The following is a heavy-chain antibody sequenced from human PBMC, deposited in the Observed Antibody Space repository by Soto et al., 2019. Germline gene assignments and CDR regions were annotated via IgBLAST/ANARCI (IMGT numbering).Heavy chain of an antibody. Sequence: ASVKVSCKASGYTFTSYAMHWVRQAPGQRLEWMGWINAGNGNTKYSQKFQGRVTITRDTSASTAYMELGSLRSEDTAVYYCASVGMVRGTPPVFNWGQGTLVTVSS. D-gene: IGHD3-10*01. CDR3: ASVGMVRGTPPVFN. J-gene: IGHJ4*02. CDR2: INAGNGNT. V-gene: IGHV1-3*01. CDR1: GYTFTSYA.